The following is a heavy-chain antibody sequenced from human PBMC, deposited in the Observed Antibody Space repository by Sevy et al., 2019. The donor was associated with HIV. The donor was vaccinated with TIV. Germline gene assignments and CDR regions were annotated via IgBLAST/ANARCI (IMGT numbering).Heavy chain of an antibody. CDR3: ARRNDFDS. Sequence: SETLSLTCTVSGGSINSDHWNWIRQPPGKGLEWIGYVYYTGGTNYNPSLKNRVTISVDRTKNKFSLKLTSVTAADTAVYYCARRNDFDSWGQGTMVTVSS. J-gene: IGHJ3*02. V-gene: IGHV4-59*08. CDR2: VYYTGGT. CDR1: GGSINSDH.